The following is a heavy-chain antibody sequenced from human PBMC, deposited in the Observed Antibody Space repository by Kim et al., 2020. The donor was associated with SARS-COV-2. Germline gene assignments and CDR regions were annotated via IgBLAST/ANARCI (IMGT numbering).Heavy chain of an antibody. CDR2: INSDGSST. Sequence: GGSLRLSCAASGFTFSSYWMHWVRQAPGKGLVWVSRINSDGSSTSYADSVKGRFTISRDNAKNTLYLQMNSLRAEDTAVYYCASGRSTGIAVMNWGQGTLVTVSS. V-gene: IGHV3-74*01. CDR3: ASGRSTGIAVMN. CDR1: GFTFSSYW. J-gene: IGHJ4*02. D-gene: IGHD6-19*01.